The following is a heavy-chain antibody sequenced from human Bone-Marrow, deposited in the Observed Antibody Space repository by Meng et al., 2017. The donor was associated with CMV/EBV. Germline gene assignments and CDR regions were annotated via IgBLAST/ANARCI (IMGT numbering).Heavy chain of an antibody. CDR1: GFTFSSYS. V-gene: IGHV3-21*01. D-gene: IGHD3-22*01. J-gene: IGHJ3*02. CDR2: ISSSSSYI. Sequence: GESLKISCAASGFTFSSYSMNWVRQAPGKGLEWVSSISSSSSYIYYADSVKGRFTISRDNAKNSLYLQMNSLRAEDTAVYYCARETITMIVVVHGAFDIWGHGTMVTVS. CDR3: ARETITMIVVVHGAFDI.